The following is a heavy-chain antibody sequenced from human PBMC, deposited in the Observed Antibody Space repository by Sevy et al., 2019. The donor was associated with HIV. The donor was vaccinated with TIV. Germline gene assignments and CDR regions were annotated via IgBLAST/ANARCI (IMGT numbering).Heavy chain of an antibody. CDR1: GFTFSSYG. J-gene: IGHJ6*02. CDR3: AKATRGYCGSSTSCRHYYYYYGMDV. CDR2: ISYDGSNK. Sequence: GGSLRLSCAASGFTFSSYGMHWVRQAPGKGLEWVAVISYDGSNKYYADSVKGRFTISRDNSKNTLYLQMNGLRAEDTAVYYCAKATRGYCGSSTSCRHYYYYYGMDVWGQGTTVTVSS. D-gene: IGHD2-2*01. V-gene: IGHV3-30*18.